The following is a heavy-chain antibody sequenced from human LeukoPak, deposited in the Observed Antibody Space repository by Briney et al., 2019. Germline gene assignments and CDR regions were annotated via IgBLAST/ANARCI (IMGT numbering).Heavy chain of an antibody. CDR3: ARHDVVRGVDY. D-gene: IGHD3-10*01. J-gene: IGHJ4*02. V-gene: IGHV4-4*02. CDR2: IYHSGST. CDR1: GGSISSSNW. Sequence: SETLSLTCAVSGGSISSSNWWSWVRQPPGKGLEWIGEIYHSGSTYYNPSLKSRVTISVDTSKNQFSLKLSSVTAADTAVYYCARHDVVRGVDYWGQGTLVTVSS.